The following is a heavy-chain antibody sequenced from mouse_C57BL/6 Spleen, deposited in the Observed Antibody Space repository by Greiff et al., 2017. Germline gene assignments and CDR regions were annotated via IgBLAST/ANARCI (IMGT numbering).Heavy chain of an antibody. CDR3: ARPRYEAMDY. Sequence: DVQLVESGGGLVKPGGSLKLSCAASGFTFSDYGMHWVRQAPEKGLEWVAYISSGSSTIYYADTVKGRFTISRDNAKNTLFLQMTSLSSEDTAMYYCARPRYEAMDYWGQGTSVTVSS. CDR2: ISSGSSTI. CDR1: GFTFSDYG. V-gene: IGHV5-17*01. D-gene: IGHD2-10*02. J-gene: IGHJ4*01.